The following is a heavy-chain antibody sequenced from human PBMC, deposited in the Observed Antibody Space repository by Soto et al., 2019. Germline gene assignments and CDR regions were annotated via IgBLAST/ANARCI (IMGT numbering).Heavy chain of an antibody. Sequence: QVHLQESGPGLVKPSQTLSLTCTVSGASISSGADYWSWLRQLPGKGLEWIGYIYYNGNTYYNPSLKSRLTISRVSSKNEFSLKLPSGTDADTAAYYCARNHCTNGVCYRSNDAFDMWGQGTMVTVSA. CDR3: ARNHCTNGVCYRSNDAFDM. V-gene: IGHV4-31*03. CDR1: GASISSGADY. CDR2: IYYNGNT. J-gene: IGHJ3*02. D-gene: IGHD2-8*01.